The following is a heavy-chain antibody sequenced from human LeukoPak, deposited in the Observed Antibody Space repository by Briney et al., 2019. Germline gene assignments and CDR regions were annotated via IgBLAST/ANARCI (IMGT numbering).Heavy chain of an antibody. CDR2: IYYSGST. CDR3: ARGPGIAVAGLIDY. D-gene: IGHD6-19*01. CDR1: GGSISSGGYY. J-gene: IGHJ4*02. Sequence: PSETLSHTCTVSGGSISSGGYYWSWIRQHPGKGLEWIGYIYYSGSTNYNPSLKSRVTISVDTSKNQFSLKLSSVTAADTAVYYCARGPGIAVAGLIDYWGQGTLVTVSS. V-gene: IGHV4-31*03.